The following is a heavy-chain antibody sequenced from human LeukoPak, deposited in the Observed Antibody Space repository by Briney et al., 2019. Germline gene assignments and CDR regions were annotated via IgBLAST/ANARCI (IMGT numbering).Heavy chain of an antibody. V-gene: IGHV3-21*01. Sequence: KPGGSLRLSCAAAGFTFSRYSMNWVRQAPGKGLEWVSSISSSSTYKYYADSLKGRFTISRDNAKNSLYLQMNSLRAEDTALYYCARETIEAIFGVVIRNDAFDIWGQGTMVTVSS. D-gene: IGHD3-3*01. CDR3: ARETIEAIFGVVIRNDAFDI. J-gene: IGHJ3*02. CDR1: GFTFSRYS. CDR2: ISSSSTYK.